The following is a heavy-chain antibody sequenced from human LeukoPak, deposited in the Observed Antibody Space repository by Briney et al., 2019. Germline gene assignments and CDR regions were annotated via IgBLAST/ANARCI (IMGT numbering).Heavy chain of an antibody. D-gene: IGHD5-12*01. Sequence: SETLSLTCTVSGGSISSGSYYWSWIRQPPGKGLEWIGEINHSGSTNYNPSLKSRVTISVDTSKNQFSLKLSSVTAADTAVYYCAMILSGYYFDYWGQGTLVTVSS. CDR1: GGSISSGSYY. CDR3: AMILSGYYFDY. J-gene: IGHJ4*02. CDR2: INHSGST. V-gene: IGHV4-39*07.